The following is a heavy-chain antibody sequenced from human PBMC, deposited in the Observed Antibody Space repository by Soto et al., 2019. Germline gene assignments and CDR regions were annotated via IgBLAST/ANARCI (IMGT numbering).Heavy chain of an antibody. CDR3: ARDPLGIAVAATVWFDP. CDR1: GGTFSSYA. Sequence: SVKGSCKASGGTFSSYAISWVRQAPGQGLEWMGGIIPIVGTANYAQKFQGRVTITADESTRTAYMELSSLRSEDTAVYYCARDPLGIAVAATVWFDPWGHGTLVTVSS. CDR2: IIPIVGTA. V-gene: IGHV1-69*13. D-gene: IGHD6-19*01. J-gene: IGHJ5*02.